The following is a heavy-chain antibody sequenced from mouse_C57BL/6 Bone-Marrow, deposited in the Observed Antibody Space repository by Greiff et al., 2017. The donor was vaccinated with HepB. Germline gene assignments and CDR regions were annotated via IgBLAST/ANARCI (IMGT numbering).Heavy chain of an antibody. Sequence: QVQLKESGAELARPGASVKLSCKASGYTFTSYGISWVKQRTGQGLEWIGEIYPRSGNTYYNEKFKGKATLTADKSSSTAYMELRSLTSEDSAVYFCARGPLQLRPSMDYWGQGTSVTVSS. CDR3: ARGPLQLRPSMDY. CDR1: GYTFTSYG. CDR2: IYPRSGNT. J-gene: IGHJ4*01. V-gene: IGHV1-81*01. D-gene: IGHD3-2*02.